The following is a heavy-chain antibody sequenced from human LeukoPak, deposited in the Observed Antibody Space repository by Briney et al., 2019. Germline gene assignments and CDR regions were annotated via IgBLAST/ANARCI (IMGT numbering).Heavy chain of an antibody. V-gene: IGHV3-48*03. CDR2: ISSSGSTI. CDR3: ARELAMVRGAPFDY. CDR1: GFTFGDYA. J-gene: IGHJ4*02. D-gene: IGHD3-10*01. Sequence: GGSLRLSCTASGFTFGDYAMSWVRQAPGKGLEWVSYISSSGSTIYYADSVKGRFTISRDNAKNSLYLQMNSLRAEDTAVYYCARELAMVRGAPFDYWGQGTLVTVSS.